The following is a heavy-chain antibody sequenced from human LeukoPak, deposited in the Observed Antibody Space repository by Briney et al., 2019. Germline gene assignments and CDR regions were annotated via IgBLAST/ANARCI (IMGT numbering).Heavy chain of an antibody. V-gene: IGHV4-61*02. CDR3: ARTGIAATGGYYYMDV. D-gene: IGHD6-13*01. Sequence: SETPSLTCTVSGGSISSGSYYWSWIRQPAGKGLEWIGRIYTSGSTNYNPSLKSRVTISVDTSKNQFSLKLSSVTAADTAVYYCARTGIAATGGYYYMDVWGKGTTVTVSS. CDR1: GGSISSGSYY. J-gene: IGHJ6*03. CDR2: IYTSGST.